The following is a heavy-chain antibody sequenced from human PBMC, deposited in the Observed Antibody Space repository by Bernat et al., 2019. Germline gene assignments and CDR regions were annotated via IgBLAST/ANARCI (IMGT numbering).Heavy chain of an antibody. J-gene: IGHJ4*02. CDR1: GFTLSDHY. D-gene: IGHD2-21*02. CDR3: ARLPTSVVVTAD. Sequence: EVQLVESGGGLVQPGGSLRLSCAGSGFTLSDHYMDWIRQAPGKGLEWVGLTRDKAKSYTTEYAASVKGRFTISRDDSGNSLYLQMNSLKSEDPAVYYCARLPTSVVVTADWGQGTLVIVSS. V-gene: IGHV3-72*01. CDR2: TRDKAKSYTT.